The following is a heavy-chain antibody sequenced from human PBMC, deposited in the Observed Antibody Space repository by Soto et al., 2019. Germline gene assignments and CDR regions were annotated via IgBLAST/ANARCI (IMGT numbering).Heavy chain of an antibody. Sequence: PGGSLRLSCAASGFTFSSYAMHWVRQAPGKGLEWVAVILYDGSNKYYADSVKGRFTISRDNSKNTLYLQMNSLRAEDTAVYYCAREAESLDYWGQGTLVTVSS. D-gene: IGHD6-13*01. J-gene: IGHJ4*02. CDR2: ILYDGSNK. CDR1: GFTFSSYA. CDR3: AREAESLDY. V-gene: IGHV3-30-3*01.